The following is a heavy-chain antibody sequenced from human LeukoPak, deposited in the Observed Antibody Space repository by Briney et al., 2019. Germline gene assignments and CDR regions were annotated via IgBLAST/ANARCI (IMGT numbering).Heavy chain of an antibody. CDR2: IYYSGST. V-gene: IGHV4-30-4*01. Sequence: SQTLSLTCTVSGGSISSGDYYWSCIRQPPEKGLEWIGYIYYSGSTYYNPSLKSRVTISVDTSKNQFSLKLSSVTAADTAVYYCARGRSPMHYMVPGVIVPQALYFDYWGQGTLVTVSS. D-gene: IGHD3-10*01. CDR3: ARGRSPMHYMVPGVIVPQALYFDY. CDR1: GGSISSGDYY. J-gene: IGHJ4*02.